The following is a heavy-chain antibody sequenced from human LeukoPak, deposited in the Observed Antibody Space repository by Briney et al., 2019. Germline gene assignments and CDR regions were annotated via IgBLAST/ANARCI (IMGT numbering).Heavy chain of an antibody. CDR2: IYYSEST. CDR3: ARICGGDCYYYYYYGMDV. Sequence: PSETLSLTCTVSGGSISSSSYYWGWIRQPPGKGLEWIGSIYYSESTYYNPSLKSRVTISVDTSKNQFSLKLSSVTAADTAVYYCARICGGDCYYYYYYGMDVWGQGTTVTVSS. D-gene: IGHD2-21*02. J-gene: IGHJ6*02. V-gene: IGHV4-39*01. CDR1: GGSISSSSYY.